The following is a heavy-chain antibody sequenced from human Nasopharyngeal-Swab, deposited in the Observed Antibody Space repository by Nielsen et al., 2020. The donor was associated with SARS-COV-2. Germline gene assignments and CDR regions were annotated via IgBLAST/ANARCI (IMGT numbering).Heavy chain of an antibody. D-gene: IGHD5-24*01. Sequence: GSLRLSCTVSGGSISSYYWSWIRQPPGKGLEWIGYIYYSGSTNYNPSLKSRVTISVDTSKNQFSLNLSSVTAADTAVYYCARGYKVPRFDYWGQGTLVTVSS. CDR2: IYYSGST. CDR1: GGSISSYY. V-gene: IGHV4-59*03. J-gene: IGHJ4*02. CDR3: ARGYKVPRFDY.